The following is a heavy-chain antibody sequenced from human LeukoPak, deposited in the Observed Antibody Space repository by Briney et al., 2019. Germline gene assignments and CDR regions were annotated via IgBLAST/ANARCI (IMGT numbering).Heavy chain of an antibody. CDR3: ARNRNSGWFSVYFDL. V-gene: IGHV4-39*01. D-gene: IGHD6-19*01. CDR2: IYYSGST. CDR1: GGSISSSSYY. J-gene: IGHJ2*01. Sequence: SETLSLTCTVSGGSISSSSYYWGWIRQPPGKGLEWIGSIYYSGSTYYNPSLKSRVTISVDTSKNQFSLKLSSVTAADTAVYYCARNRNSGWFSVYFDLWGRGTLVTVSS.